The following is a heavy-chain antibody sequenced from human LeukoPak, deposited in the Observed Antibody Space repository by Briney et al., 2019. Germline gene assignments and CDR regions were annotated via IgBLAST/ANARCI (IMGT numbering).Heavy chain of an antibody. J-gene: IGHJ5*02. CDR1: GYSFTSYW. Sequence: GESLKISCKGTGYSFTSYWIGWVRQVPGKGLEWMGIIYPGDSDTRYSPSFQGQVTISADKSISTAYLQWSSLKASDTAMYYCARHAVAQQYNWFHPWGQGTLVTVSS. CDR3: ARHAVAQQYNWFHP. V-gene: IGHV5-51*01. CDR2: IYPGDSDT. D-gene: IGHD6-19*01.